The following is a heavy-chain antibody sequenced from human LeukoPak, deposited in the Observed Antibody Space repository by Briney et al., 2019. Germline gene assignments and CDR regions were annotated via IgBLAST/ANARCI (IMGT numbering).Heavy chain of an antibody. CDR2: VYHSGST. Sequence: SETLSLTCTVSGYSISSGYYWGWIRQPPGKGLEWIGSVYHSGSTYYNPSLKSRVTISVDTSKNQFSLKLSSVTAADTAVYYCARARGSGSLNWFDPWGQGTLVTVSS. J-gene: IGHJ5*02. D-gene: IGHD3-10*01. CDR3: ARARGSGSLNWFDP. V-gene: IGHV4-38-2*02. CDR1: GYSISSGYY.